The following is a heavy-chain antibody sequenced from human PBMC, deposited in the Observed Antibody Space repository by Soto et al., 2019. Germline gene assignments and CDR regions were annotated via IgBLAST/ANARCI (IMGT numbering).Heavy chain of an antibody. Sequence: SVKVSCKASGGTFSSYAIIWVRQAPGQGLEWMGGIIPIFGTANYAQKFQGRVTITADESTSTAYMELSSLRSEDTAVYYCARDAVAATGYYYYYGMDVWGQGTTVTVSS. J-gene: IGHJ6*02. D-gene: IGHD6-19*01. V-gene: IGHV1-69*13. CDR1: GGTFSSYA. CDR2: IIPIFGTA. CDR3: ARDAVAATGYYYYYGMDV.